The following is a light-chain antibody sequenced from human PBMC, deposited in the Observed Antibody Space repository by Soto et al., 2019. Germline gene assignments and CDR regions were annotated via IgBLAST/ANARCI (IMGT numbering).Light chain of an antibody. CDR2: GVS. CDR1: QSVDTSY. J-gene: IGKJ1*01. Sequence: EIVLTQSPGTLSLSPGERATLSCRASQSVDTSYLAWYQQKAGQAPRLLIYGVSNRATGIPDRFSGSGSGTDFSLTITRLEPEEFALYYCQQYVSSPLTFGQGTKVEIK. V-gene: IGKV3-20*01. CDR3: QQYVSSPLT.